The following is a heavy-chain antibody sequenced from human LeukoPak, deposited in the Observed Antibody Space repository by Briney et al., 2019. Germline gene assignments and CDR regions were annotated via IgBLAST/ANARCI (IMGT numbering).Heavy chain of an antibody. CDR3: ASSSYSSSWYWFDY. CDR1: GFTFNSYS. D-gene: IGHD6-13*01. CDR2: ISSSSSYI. Sequence: GGSLRLSCAASGFTFNSYSMNWVRQAPGKGLEWVSSISSSSSYIYYADSVKGRFTISRDNAKNSLYLQMNSLRAEDTAVYYCASSSYSSSWYWFDYWGQGTQVTVSS. V-gene: IGHV3-21*04. J-gene: IGHJ4*02.